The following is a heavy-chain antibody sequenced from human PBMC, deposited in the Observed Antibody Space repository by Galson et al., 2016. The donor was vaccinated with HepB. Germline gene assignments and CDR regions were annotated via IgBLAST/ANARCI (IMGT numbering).Heavy chain of an antibody. D-gene: IGHD5-12*01. CDR3: ARDGSRLDY. Sequence: SLRLSCAASGFTSSTYSMNWVRQAPGKGLEWVSNIGNSGGYIYYADSVKGRFTISRDNAKNSLFLQMNSLRVEDTAVYYCARDGSRLDYWGQGTLVTVSS. J-gene: IGHJ4*02. CDR1: GFTSSTYS. V-gene: IGHV3-21*01. CDR2: IGNSGGYI.